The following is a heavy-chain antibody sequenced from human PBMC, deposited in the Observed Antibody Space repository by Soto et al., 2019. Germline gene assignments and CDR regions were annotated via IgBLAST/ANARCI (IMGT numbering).Heavy chain of an antibody. CDR2: ISGSGGST. V-gene: IGHV3-23*01. CDR1: GFTFSSYA. CDR3: AISETYYYDSSGYWLDY. J-gene: IGHJ4*02. D-gene: IGHD3-22*01. Sequence: HPGGSLRLSCAASGFTFSSYAMSWVRQAPGKGLEWVSAISGSGGSTYYADSVKGRFTISRDNSKNTLYLQMNSLRAEDTAVYYCAISETYYYDSSGYWLDYWGQGTLVTVSS.